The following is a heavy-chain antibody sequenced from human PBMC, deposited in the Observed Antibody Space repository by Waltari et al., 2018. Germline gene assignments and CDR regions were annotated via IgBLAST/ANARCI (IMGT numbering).Heavy chain of an antibody. CDR1: NGSISTYY. V-gene: IGHV4-59*01. D-gene: IGHD7-27*01. J-gene: IGHJ5*02. CDR3: ASGANWASHWFAA. CDR2: IKCRGST. Sequence: QVQLQESGSGLVKPSETLSLTCTVSNGSISTYYWSWLRQPPVKGRECIGYIKCRGSTNYNRSLQRAVAIFVDTSRKPFSLKLLAVTAVETAVDFCASGANWASHWFAAWGQGTRVTVSA.